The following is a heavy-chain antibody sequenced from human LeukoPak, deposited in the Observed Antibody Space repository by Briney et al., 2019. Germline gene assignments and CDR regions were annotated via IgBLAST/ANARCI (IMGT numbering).Heavy chain of an antibody. CDR2: INPSGGGT. Sequence: ASVKVSCKASGYTFTSYYMHWVRQAPGQGLEWMGIINPSGGGTSYAQKFQGRVTMTRDMSTSTVYMELSSLRSEDTAVYYCARGGHIVVVTALDAFDIWGQGTMVTVSS. CDR3: ARGGHIVVVTALDAFDI. CDR1: GYTFTSYY. V-gene: IGHV1-46*01. J-gene: IGHJ3*02. D-gene: IGHD2-21*02.